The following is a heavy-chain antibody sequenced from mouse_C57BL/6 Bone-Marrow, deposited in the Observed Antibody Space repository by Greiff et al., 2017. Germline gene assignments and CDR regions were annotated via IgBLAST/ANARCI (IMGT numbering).Heavy chain of an antibody. V-gene: IGHV5-6*01. J-gene: IGHJ4*01. CDR3: ARPDYGSSAAAMDY. CDR2: ISSGGSYT. CDR1: GFTFSSYG. D-gene: IGHD1-1*01. Sequence: EVQLQESGGDLVKPGGSLKLSCAASGFTFSSYGMSWVRQTPDKRLEWVATISSGGSYTYYPDSVKGRFTISRDNAKNTLYLQMSSLKSEDTAMYYCARPDYGSSAAAMDYWGQGTSVTVSS.